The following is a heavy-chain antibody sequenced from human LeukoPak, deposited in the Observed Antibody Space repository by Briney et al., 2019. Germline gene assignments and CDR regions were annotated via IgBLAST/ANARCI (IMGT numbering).Heavy chain of an antibody. J-gene: IGHJ4*02. CDR3: PKRGDGGAWYDY. CDR1: GFTFSSYL. D-gene: IGHD6-13*01. V-gene: IGHV3-74*01. Sequence: GGSLSLSCAVSGFTFSSYLMDWVRQVPGKGLVWVSRISSDGSNTAYADSVKGQFTISRDNARNTMYLQMSSLRADDTAVYYCPKRGDGGAWYDYWGQGTLVIVSS. CDR2: ISSDGSNT.